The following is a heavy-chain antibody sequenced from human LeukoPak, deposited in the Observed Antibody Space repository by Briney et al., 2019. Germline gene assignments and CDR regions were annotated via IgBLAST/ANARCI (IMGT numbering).Heavy chain of an antibody. Sequence: GGSLRLSCAASGFTFSTYAMSWVRQAPGKGLEWVSAITGSGGSAYYADSVKGRFTISRDNSKNTLTLQMNSLRAEDTAVYYCASFTLRITIFGVVPMDVWGKGTTVTVSS. D-gene: IGHD3-3*01. CDR2: ITGSGGSA. V-gene: IGHV3-23*01. CDR1: GFTFSTYA. J-gene: IGHJ6*04. CDR3: ASFTLRITIFGVVPMDV.